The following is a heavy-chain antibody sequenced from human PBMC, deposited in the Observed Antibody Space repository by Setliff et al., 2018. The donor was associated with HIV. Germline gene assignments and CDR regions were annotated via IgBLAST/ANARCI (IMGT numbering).Heavy chain of an antibody. D-gene: IGHD2-21*01. CDR3: ARPRLRGSGAFDI. CDR2: IYYSGTT. Sequence: SETLSLTCTVSGDSISSSTFYWGWIRQPPGKGLEWIGSIYYSGTTYYSPSLKSRVAISVDTSKNQFSLKLSSVTAADTAVYYCARPRLRGSGAFDIWGQGTMVTVS. V-gene: IGHV4-39*01. J-gene: IGHJ3*02. CDR1: GDSISSSTFY.